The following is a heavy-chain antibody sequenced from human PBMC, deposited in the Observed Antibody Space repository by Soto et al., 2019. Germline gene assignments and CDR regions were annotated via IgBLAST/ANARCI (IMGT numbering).Heavy chain of an antibody. V-gene: IGHV3-23*01. CDR2: ITGSGIST. CDR1: GFTFSSYA. D-gene: IGHD5-12*01. CDR3: AKDRIDPVVATGKLDY. Sequence: PGGSLRLSCEASGFTFSSYAMSWVRQAPGMGLEWVSGITGSGISTYYADSVEGRFTISRDNSKNTQYLQMNSLRGEDTALYYCAKDRIDPVVATGKLDYWGQGTLVTVSS. J-gene: IGHJ4*02.